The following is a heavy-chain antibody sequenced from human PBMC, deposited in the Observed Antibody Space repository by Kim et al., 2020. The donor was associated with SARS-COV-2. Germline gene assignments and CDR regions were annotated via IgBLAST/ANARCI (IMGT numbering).Heavy chain of an antibody. CDR3: ASGVYSSSWFTTFDY. J-gene: IGHJ4*02. D-gene: IGHD6-13*01. CDR1: GGSISSYY. CDR2: IYYSGST. V-gene: IGHV4-59*13. Sequence: SETLSLTCTVSGGSISSYYWSWIRQPPGKGLEWIGYIYYSGSTNYNPSLKSRVTISVDTSKNQFSLKLSSVTAADTAVYYCASGVYSSSWFTTFDYWGQGTLVTVSS.